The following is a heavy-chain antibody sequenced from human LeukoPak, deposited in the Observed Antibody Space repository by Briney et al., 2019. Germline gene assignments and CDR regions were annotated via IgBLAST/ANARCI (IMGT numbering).Heavy chain of an antibody. J-gene: IGHJ4*02. CDR2: INHSGST. D-gene: IGHD2-15*01. CDR3: ASRYCSGGSCPFDY. V-gene: IGHV4-34*01. CDR1: GGSFSGYY. Sequence: SETLSLTCAVYGGSFSGYYWSWIRQPPGKGLEWIGEINHSGSTNYNPSLKSRVTISVDTSKNQFSLKLSSVTAADTAVYYCASRYCSGGSCPFDYWGQGTLVTVSS.